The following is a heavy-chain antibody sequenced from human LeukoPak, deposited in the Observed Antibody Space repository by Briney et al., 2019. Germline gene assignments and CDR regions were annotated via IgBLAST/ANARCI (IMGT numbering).Heavy chain of an antibody. CDR3: AKDTGRDYYYMDV. CDR2: IWSDGSNK. Sequence: GGSLRFSCAASAFTFSSYGMHWVRLAPSEGLESLAVIWSDGSNKYYADSVKGRFTISRDNSKNTLFLQMNSLRVEDTAVYYCAKDTGRDYYYMDVWGKGTTVTISS. V-gene: IGHV3-30*02. D-gene: IGHD2-8*02. J-gene: IGHJ6*03. CDR1: AFTFSSYG.